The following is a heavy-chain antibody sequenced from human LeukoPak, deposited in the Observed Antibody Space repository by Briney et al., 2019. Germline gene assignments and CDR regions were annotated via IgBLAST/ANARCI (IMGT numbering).Heavy chain of an antibody. V-gene: IGHV4-59*08. CDR3: ARHATIFDILTGYGNWFDP. CDR1: GGSISSYY. CDR2: IYYSGST. J-gene: IGHJ5*02. Sequence: PSETLSLTCTVSGGSISSYYWSWIRQPPGKGLEWIGYIYYSGSTNYNPSLKSRVTISVDTSKNQFSLKLSSVTAADTAVYYCARHATIFDILTGYGNWFDPWGQGTLVTVSS. D-gene: IGHD3-9*01.